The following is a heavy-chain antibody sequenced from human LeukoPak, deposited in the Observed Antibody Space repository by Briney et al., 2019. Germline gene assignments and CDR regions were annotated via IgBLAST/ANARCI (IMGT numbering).Heavy chain of an antibody. CDR1: GGSISSYY. V-gene: IGHV4-59*01. Sequence: PSETLSLTCTVSGGSISSYYWSWIRQPPGKGLEWIGYIYYSGSTNYNPSLKSRVTISVDTSKNQFSLELSSVTAADTAAYYCARDYNPYSSSFFDIWGQGTMVTVSS. D-gene: IGHD6-13*01. CDR3: ARDYNPYSSSFFDI. J-gene: IGHJ3*02. CDR2: IYYSGST.